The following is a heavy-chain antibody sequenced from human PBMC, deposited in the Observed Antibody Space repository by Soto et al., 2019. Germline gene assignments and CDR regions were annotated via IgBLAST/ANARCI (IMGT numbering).Heavy chain of an antibody. D-gene: IGHD6-6*01. V-gene: IGHV1-69*13. CDR1: GGTFSSYA. CDR2: IIPIFGTA. J-gene: IGHJ5*02. CDR3: TIPIAARQNYDNWFDP. Sequence: GASVKVSCKASGGTFSSYAISWVRQAPGQGLGWMGGIIPIFGTANYAQKFQGRVTITADESTSTAYMELSSLRSEDTAVYYCTIPIAARQNYDNWFDPWGQGTLVTVSS.